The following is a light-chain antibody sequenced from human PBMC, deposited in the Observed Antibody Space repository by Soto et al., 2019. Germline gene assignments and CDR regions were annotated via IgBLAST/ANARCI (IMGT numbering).Light chain of an antibody. J-gene: IGLJ3*02. CDR2: DNY. CDR1: SSNMGNNY. V-gene: IGLV1-51*01. CDR3: GTWDSSLTAAV. Sequence: QSVLTQPPSVSAAPGQKVTISCFGSSSNMGNNYVSWYQQLPGTAPKLLIYDNYKRPSGIPDRFSGSKSGTSATLGITGLQTGDEAGYYCGTWDSSLTAAVFGGGTKLTVL.